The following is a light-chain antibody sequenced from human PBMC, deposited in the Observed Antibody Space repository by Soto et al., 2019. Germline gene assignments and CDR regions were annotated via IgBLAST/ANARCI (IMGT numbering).Light chain of an antibody. CDR1: QSITFW. CDR2: KAS. Sequence: DIQMTQPPYTLYASVGCRVTITCRASQSITFWLAWYQQKPGKAPKFLIYKASRLESGVPLRFSGSGSGTEFTLTINSLQSDDFATYYCQQYDSYSWTFGQGTKVDI. V-gene: IGKV1-5*03. J-gene: IGKJ1*01. CDR3: QQYDSYSWT.